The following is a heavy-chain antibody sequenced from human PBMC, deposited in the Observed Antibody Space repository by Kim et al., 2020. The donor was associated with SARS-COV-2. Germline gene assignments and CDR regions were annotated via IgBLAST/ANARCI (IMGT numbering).Heavy chain of an antibody. J-gene: IGHJ4*01. CDR3: AKEGYCSSTSCYEAEGRDY. Sequence: GGSLRLSCAASGFTFSSYAMSWVRQAPGKGLEWVSAISGSGGSTYYADSVKGRFTISRDNSKNTLYLQMNSLRAEDTAVYYCAKEGYCSSTSCYEAEGRDYWGQEPWSPSPQ. D-gene: IGHD2-2*01. CDR2: ISGSGGST. CDR1: GFTFSSYA. V-gene: IGHV3-23*01.